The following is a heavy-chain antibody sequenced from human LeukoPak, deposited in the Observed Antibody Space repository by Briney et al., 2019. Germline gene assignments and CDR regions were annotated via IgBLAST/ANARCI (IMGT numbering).Heavy chain of an antibody. V-gene: IGHV4-59*01. CDR1: GASIRSYY. D-gene: IGHD2-2*01. Sequence: SETLSLTCNVSGASIRSYYWNWIRQPPGKGLEWIGYLYYTGITSLNPSLRSRVSMSVDTTKNQFSLTMSSITAADTALYYCARGRTASRTVTDYWGQGTLVTVSS. J-gene: IGHJ4*02. CDR2: LYYTGIT. CDR3: ARGRTASRTVTDY.